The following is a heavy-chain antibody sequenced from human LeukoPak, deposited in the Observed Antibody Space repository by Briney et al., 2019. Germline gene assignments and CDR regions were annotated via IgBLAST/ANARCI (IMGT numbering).Heavy chain of an antibody. J-gene: IGHJ5*02. V-gene: IGHV4-30-2*01. Sequence: SETLSLTCTVSGGSISSGGYYWSWIRQPPGKGLEWIGYIYHSGSTYYNPSLKSRVTISVDRSKNQFSLKLSSVTAADTAVYYCARPPYPAYGDYEGTWGQGTLVTVSS. D-gene: IGHD4-17*01. CDR3: ARPPYPAYGDYEGT. CDR1: GGSISSGGYY. CDR2: IYHSGST.